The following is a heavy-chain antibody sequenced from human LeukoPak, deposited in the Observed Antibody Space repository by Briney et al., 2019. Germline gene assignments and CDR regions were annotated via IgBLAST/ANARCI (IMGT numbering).Heavy chain of an antibody. V-gene: IGHV3-23*01. CDR1: GFTFSSYA. CDR3: AKHSTGWYLLDY. J-gene: IGHJ4*02. Sequence: GGSLRLSCAASGFTFSSYAMNWVRQAPGKGLEWVSSISGSGDSTYYPDSAKGRFTISRDNSKNTLYLQMYSLRAEDTAIYYCAKHSTGWYLLDYWGQGTLVTVSS. D-gene: IGHD6-19*01. CDR2: ISGSGDST.